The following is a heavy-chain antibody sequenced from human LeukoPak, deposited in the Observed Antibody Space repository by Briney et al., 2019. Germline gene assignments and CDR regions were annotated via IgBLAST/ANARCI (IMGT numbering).Heavy chain of an antibody. Sequence: SETLSLTCTVSGYSISSGYFWGWIRQPPGKGLEWIGSIYHSGSTFYNPSLKSRVTMSLDTSKNQFSLKLSSVTAADTAVYYCAGKYYCDSSGYYYVDWWGQGTLVTVSS. CDR1: GYSISSGYF. J-gene: IGHJ4*02. CDR3: AGKYYCDSSGYYYVDW. D-gene: IGHD3-22*01. V-gene: IGHV4-38-2*02. CDR2: IYHSGST.